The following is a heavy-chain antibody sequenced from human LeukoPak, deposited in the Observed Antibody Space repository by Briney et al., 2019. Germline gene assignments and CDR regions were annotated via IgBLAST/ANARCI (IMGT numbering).Heavy chain of an antibody. CDR3: ARDPLGTRPGFDY. D-gene: IGHD1-1*01. Sequence: PGRSLRLSCAASGFTFSSYAMHWVRQAPGKGLEWVAVISYDGSNKYYADSVKGRFTISRDNSKNTLYLQINSLRAEDTAVYYCARDPLGTRPGFDYWGQGTLVTVSS. J-gene: IGHJ4*02. CDR2: ISYDGSNK. V-gene: IGHV3-30*04. CDR1: GFTFSSYA.